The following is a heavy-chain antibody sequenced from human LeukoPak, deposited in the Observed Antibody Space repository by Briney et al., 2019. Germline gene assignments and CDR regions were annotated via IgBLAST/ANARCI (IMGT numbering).Heavy chain of an antibody. Sequence: SETLSLTCAVYGGSFSGYYWSWIRQPPGKGLEWIGEINHSGSTNYNPSLKSRVTISVDTSKNQFYLKLNSVTAADTAVYYCARLNGRYCSSSSCYRGRNYFDYWGQGTRVTVSS. CDR3: ARLNGRYCSSSSCYRGRNYFDY. D-gene: IGHD2-2*01. J-gene: IGHJ4*02. CDR1: GGSFSGYY. V-gene: IGHV4-34*01. CDR2: INHSGST.